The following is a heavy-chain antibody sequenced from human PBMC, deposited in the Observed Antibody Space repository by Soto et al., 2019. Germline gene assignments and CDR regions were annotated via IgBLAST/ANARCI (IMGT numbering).Heavy chain of an antibody. J-gene: IGHJ4*02. CDR3: AKASWGVLWFGELPYYFDY. CDR2: ISWNSGSI. V-gene: IGHV3-9*01. CDR1: GFTFDDYA. Sequence: GGSLRLSCAASGFTFDDYAMHWVRQAPGKGLEWVSGISWNSGSIGYADSVKGRFTISRDNAKNSLYLQMNSLRAEDTALYYCAKASWGVLWFGELPYYFDYWGQGTLVTVSS. D-gene: IGHD3-10*01.